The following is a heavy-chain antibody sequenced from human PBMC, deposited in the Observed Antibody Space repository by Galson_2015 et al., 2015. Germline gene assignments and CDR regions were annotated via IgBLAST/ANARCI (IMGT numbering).Heavy chain of an antibody. D-gene: IGHD3-10*01. Sequence: SLRLSCAASGFTFSSYWMHWVRQAPGKGLGWVSRINSDGSSTSDADSVKGRFNISRDNAKNTLYLQMNSLRAEDTAVYYCAGVYGAVSYYYGMDVWGQGTTVTVSS. V-gene: IGHV3-74*01. CDR1: GFTFSSYW. CDR2: INSDGSST. J-gene: IGHJ6*02. CDR3: AGVYGAVSYYYGMDV.